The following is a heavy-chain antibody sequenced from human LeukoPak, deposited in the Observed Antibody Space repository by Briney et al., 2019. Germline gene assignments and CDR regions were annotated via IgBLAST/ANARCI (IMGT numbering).Heavy chain of an antibody. CDR3: ARTRVARFAFDM. J-gene: IGHJ3*02. V-gene: IGHV4-59*08. D-gene: IGHD3-3*01. CDR2: IYYSGST. Sequence: SETLSLTCTVSGGSISSYYWSWIRQPPGKGLEWIGYIYYSGSTNYNPSLKSRVTISVDTSKNQFSLKLSSVTAADTAVYYCARTRVARFAFDMWGQGTMVTVSS. CDR1: GGSISSYY.